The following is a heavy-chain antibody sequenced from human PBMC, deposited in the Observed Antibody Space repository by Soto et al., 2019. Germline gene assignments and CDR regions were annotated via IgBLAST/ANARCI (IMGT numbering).Heavy chain of an antibody. CDR2: ISGSGGST. Sequence: EVQLLESGGGLVQPGGSLRLSCAASGFTFSSYVISWVRQAPGKGLEWVSGISGSGGSTYYADSVKGRFTISRDNSKDTLYLQMHSLRAEDTAVYYCAKESSRGWVDYWGQGTLVTVSS. D-gene: IGHD6-19*01. CDR1: GFTFSSYV. V-gene: IGHV3-23*01. CDR3: AKESSRGWVDY. J-gene: IGHJ4*02.